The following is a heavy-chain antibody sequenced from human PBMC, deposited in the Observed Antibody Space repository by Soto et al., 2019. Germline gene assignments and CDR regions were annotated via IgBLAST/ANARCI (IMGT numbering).Heavy chain of an antibody. CDR2: MNPNSGNT. J-gene: IGHJ4*02. D-gene: IGHD3-22*01. CDR3: AADRPYYYDSSGYYRERTNDY. Sequence: GASVKVSCKASGYTFTSYDINWVRQATGQGLEWMGWMNPNSGNTGYAQKFQGRVTMTRNTSISTAYMELSSLRSEDTAVYYCAADRPYYYDSSGYYRERTNDYWGQGTLVTVSS. V-gene: IGHV1-8*01. CDR1: GYTFTSYD.